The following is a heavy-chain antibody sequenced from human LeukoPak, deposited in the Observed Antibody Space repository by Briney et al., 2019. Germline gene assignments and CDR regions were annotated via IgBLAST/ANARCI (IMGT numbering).Heavy chain of an antibody. V-gene: IGHV3-30-3*02. CDR1: GFTFSSYA. D-gene: IGHD1-26*01. J-gene: IGHJ6*03. Sequence: GGSLRLSCAASGFTFSSYAMHWVRQAPGKGLEWVAVISYDGSNKYYADSVKGRFTVSRDNSKTTLYLQMNSLRADDTAVYYCAKTSEDSGSYYYYMDVWGKGTTVTVSS. CDR2: ISYDGSNK. CDR3: AKTSEDSGSYYYYMDV.